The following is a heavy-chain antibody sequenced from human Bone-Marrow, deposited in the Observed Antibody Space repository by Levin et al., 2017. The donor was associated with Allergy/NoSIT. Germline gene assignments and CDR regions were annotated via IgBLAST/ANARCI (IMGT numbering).Heavy chain of an antibody. V-gene: IGHV3-23*01. J-gene: IGHJ4*02. CDR1: GFTFENYA. D-gene: IGHD3-22*01. Sequence: GASVKVSCAASGFTFENYAMSWVRQPPGRGLEWVSAISGSGRSTYYADSVKGRFTISRDNFKNTLFLQMNSLRAEDTAVYYCAKDTPPYYYDSSGYFLDYWGQGTLVTVSS. CDR2: ISGSGRST. CDR3: AKDTPPYYYDSSGYFLDY.